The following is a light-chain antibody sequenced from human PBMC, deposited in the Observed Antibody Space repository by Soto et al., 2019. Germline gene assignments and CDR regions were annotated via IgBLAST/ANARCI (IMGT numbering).Light chain of an antibody. Sequence: DIVLMQSPGTLSLSPGERATLSCRASQSVSSTYLAWYQQKLGQAPRLLINGASTRATGIPDRFSASGSGTDFNLTISRLEPEDFTVYYCHHHGIPPWTSGQATKVEIK. V-gene: IGKV3-20*01. J-gene: IGKJ1*01. CDR3: HHHGIPPWT. CDR2: GAS. CDR1: QSVSSTY.